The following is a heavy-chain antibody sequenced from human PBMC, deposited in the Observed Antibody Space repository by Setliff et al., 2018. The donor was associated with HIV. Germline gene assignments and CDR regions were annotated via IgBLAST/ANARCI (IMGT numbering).Heavy chain of an antibody. CDR2: ISRDGNTI. J-gene: IGHJ4*02. D-gene: IGHD4-17*01. CDR3: ARDKDEDYGSTSFDY. V-gene: IGHV3-48*04. Sequence: PGGSLRLSCAASGLTFSSYAMSWVRQAPGKGLEWVSYISRDGNTIYYADSVKGRFTISRDNAKNSLYLQLNSLRPEDTAVYYCARDKDEDYGSTSFDYWGQGILVTVSS. CDR1: GLTFSSYA.